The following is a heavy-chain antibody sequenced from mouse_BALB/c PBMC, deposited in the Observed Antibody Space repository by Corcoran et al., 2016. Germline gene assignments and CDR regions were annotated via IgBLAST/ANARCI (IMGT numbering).Heavy chain of an antibody. Sequence: EVLLQQSGPELVKPGASVKIPCKASGYTFTDYNMDWVKQSHGKGLEWIGDINPHNGGTNYNQKFKGKATLTVETSSSTAYMELRSLTSEDTAVYYCAREYGSYFDDWGQGTTLTVSS. J-gene: IGHJ2*01. CDR2: INPHNGGT. CDR3: AREYGSYFDD. V-gene: IGHV1-18*01. CDR1: GYTFTDYN. D-gene: IGHD2-10*02.